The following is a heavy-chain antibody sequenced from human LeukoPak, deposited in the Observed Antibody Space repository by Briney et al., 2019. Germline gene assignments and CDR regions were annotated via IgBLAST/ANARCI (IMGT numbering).Heavy chain of an antibody. J-gene: IGHJ4*02. CDR3: ATGRYCSGTTCYSSLDF. Sequence: GGSLKISCKGSGYSFTNYWIAWVRRMPGKGLEWMGIIHPGDSNTRYSPSFQGQVTISVDKSITTAYLQWSSLKASDTAVYYCATGRYCSGTTCYSSLDFWGQGTLVTVSS. D-gene: IGHD2-15*01. CDR2: IHPGDSNT. CDR1: GYSFTNYW. V-gene: IGHV5-51*01.